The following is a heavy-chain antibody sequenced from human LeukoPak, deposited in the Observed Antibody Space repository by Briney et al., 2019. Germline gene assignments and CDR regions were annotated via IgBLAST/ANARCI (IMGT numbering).Heavy chain of an antibody. CDR3: AREEEYYYDSSGYYTDFDY. J-gene: IGHJ4*02. CDR1: GFTFSSYW. D-gene: IGHD3-22*01. Sequence: GGSLRLSCAASGFTFSSYWMSWVRQAPGKGLEWVANIKQDGSEKYYVDSVKGRFTISRDNAKNSLYLQMNSLRAEDTAVHYCAREEEYYYDSSGYYTDFDYWGQGTLVTVSS. V-gene: IGHV3-7*01. CDR2: IKQDGSEK.